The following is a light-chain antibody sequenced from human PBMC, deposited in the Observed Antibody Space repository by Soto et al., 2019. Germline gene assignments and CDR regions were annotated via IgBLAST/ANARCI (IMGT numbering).Light chain of an antibody. Sequence: EIVLTQSPATLSLSPGERATLSCRASQSVSSYLAWYQQKPGQAPSLLIYDASNRATGIPARFSGSGSGTDFTLTIISLEPEDFAVYYCQQRSNWPPTFGQGTKLEIK. CDR2: DAS. CDR1: QSVSSY. J-gene: IGKJ2*01. V-gene: IGKV3-11*01. CDR3: QQRSNWPPT.